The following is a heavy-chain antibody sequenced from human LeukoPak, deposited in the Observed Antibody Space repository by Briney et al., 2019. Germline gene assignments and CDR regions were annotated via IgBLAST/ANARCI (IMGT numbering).Heavy chain of an antibody. D-gene: IGHD6-19*01. CDR3: ARDLYGGSGWKGDDFVDY. CDR1: GYTFTGYY. CDR2: INPNSGGT. Sequence: ASVKVSCKASGYTFTGYYMHWVRQAPGQGLEWMGWINPNSGGTNYAQKFQGRVTMTRDTSISTAYMELSRLRSDDTAVYYCARDLYGGSGWKGDDFVDYWGQGTLVTVSS. J-gene: IGHJ4*02. V-gene: IGHV1-2*02.